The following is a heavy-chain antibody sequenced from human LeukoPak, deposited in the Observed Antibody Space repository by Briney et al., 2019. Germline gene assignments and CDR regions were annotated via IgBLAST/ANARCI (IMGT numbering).Heavy chain of an antibody. D-gene: IGHD5-18*01. V-gene: IGHV3-64*01. CDR3: AREAPRYSYRLFDY. Sequence: GGSLRLSCAASGFTFSSYAMHWVRQAPGKGLEYVSAISSNGGSTYYANSVKGRFTISRDNSKNTLYLQMGSLRAEDMAVYYCAREAPRYSYRLFDYWGQGTLVTVSS. J-gene: IGHJ4*02. CDR2: ISSNGGST. CDR1: GFTFSSYA.